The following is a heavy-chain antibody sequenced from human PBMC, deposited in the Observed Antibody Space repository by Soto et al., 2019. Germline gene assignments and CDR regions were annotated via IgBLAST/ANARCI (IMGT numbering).Heavy chain of an antibody. V-gene: IGHV6-1*01. Sequence: SQTLSLTCAISGDSVSSNSAAWNWIRQSPSRGLEWLGRTYYRSKWYNDYAVSVKSRITINPDTSKNQFSLQLNSVTPEDTAVYYCARVVTTPNHLTGDYYYGMDVWGQGTTVTVSS. CDR1: GDSVSSNSAA. D-gene: IGHD7-27*01. J-gene: IGHJ6*02. CDR2: TYYRSKWYN. CDR3: ARVVTTPNHLTGDYYYGMDV.